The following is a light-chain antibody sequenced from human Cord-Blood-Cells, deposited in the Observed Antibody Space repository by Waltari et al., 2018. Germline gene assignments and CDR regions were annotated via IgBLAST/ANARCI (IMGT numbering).Light chain of an antibody. CDR1: SSAVGGYNY. CDR2: DVS. J-gene: IGLJ1*01. V-gene: IGLV2-11*01. CDR3: CSYAGSYHYV. Sequence: QSALTQPRSVSGPPGQSVTISHTGTSSAVGGYNYVSWYQQHPGKAPKHMIYDVSKRPSGVPDRFSGSKSGNTASLTISGLQAEDEADYYCCSYAGSYHYVFGTGTKVTVL.